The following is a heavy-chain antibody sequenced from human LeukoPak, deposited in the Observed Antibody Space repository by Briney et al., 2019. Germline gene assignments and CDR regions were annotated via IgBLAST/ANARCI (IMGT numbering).Heavy chain of an antibody. V-gene: IGHV4-59*01. J-gene: IGHJ3*02. Sequence: PSETLSLTCTVSGVSISSYYWSWIRQPPGKGLEWIGYIYDSGSTNYNPSLKRGVTISVDTSKNQFFLKLSSVTAADTAVYYCARGGDSSGYYYGVRARRYAFDIWGQGTMVTVSS. CDR1: GVSISSYY. CDR3: ARGGDSSGYYYGVRARRYAFDI. D-gene: IGHD3-22*01. CDR2: IYDSGST.